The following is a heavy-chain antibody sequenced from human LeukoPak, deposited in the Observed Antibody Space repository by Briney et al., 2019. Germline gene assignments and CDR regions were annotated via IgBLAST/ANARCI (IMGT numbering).Heavy chain of an antibody. CDR2: IIPISGTA. V-gene: IGHV1-69*13. D-gene: IGHD3-10*01. CDR1: GGTFSSYA. CDR3: ARGNGYGSGSPD. J-gene: IGHJ4*02. Sequence: ASVKVSCKASGGTFSSYAISWVRQAPGQGLEWMGGIIPISGTANYAQKFQGRVTITADESTSTAYMELSSLRSEDTAVYYCARGNGYGSGSPDWGQGTLVTVSS.